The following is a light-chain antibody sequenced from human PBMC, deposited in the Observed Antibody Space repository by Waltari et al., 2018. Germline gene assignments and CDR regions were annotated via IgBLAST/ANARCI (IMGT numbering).Light chain of an antibody. CDR2: WAS. Sequence: DIVMTQSPDSLAVSPGERATIHCQSSQSVLYSSNNKNYLAWYQQKPGQPPKLLIYWASTRESGVPDRFSGSGSGTDFTLTISSLQAEDVAVYYCQQYYSTPPAFGGGTKVGIK. J-gene: IGKJ4*01. CDR3: QQYYSTPPA. CDR1: QSVLYSSNNKNY. V-gene: IGKV4-1*01.